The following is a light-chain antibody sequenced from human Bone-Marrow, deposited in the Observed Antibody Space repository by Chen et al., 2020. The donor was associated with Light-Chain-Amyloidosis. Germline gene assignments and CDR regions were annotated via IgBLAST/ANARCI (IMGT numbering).Light chain of an antibody. CDR2: GSS. V-gene: IGKV3-20*01. J-gene: IGKJ4*01. CDR3: QQYGTSPLT. Sequence: EIVLTQSTGTLSLSPGEGANLSCRASQTISSNYFTWYQQKFGQAPRLLIYGSSSRATGIPDRFTGSGSGTDFTLTINRLEPEDFAMYYCQQYGTSPLTFGGGTKVEI. CDR1: QTISSNY.